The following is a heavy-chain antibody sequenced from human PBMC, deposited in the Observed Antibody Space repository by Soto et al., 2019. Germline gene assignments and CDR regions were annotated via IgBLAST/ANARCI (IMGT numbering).Heavy chain of an antibody. CDR3: ARGVPGHYATDV. CDR1: EFTFSNYW. CDR2: IKGDESTT. J-gene: IGHJ6*02. V-gene: IGHV3-74*01. Sequence: GSLRLSCAASEFTFSNYWMHWVRQAPGKGLVWVSRIKGDESTTNYADSVKGQFTISRDNAKNTLYLQMNSVRAEDTGVYYCARGVPGHYATDVWGQGTTVTVSS.